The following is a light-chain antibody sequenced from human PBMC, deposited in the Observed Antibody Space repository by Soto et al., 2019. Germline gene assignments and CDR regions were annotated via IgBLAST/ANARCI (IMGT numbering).Light chain of an antibody. CDR1: QSVGSN. J-gene: IGKJ2*01. Sequence: EIMMTQSPATLSVSPGERATLSCRASQSVGSNLAWYQQKPGQAPRLLIYGASTRATGIPARFSGSGSGTEFTLTISSLQSEDFAVYYCQQYNNWPHTFGQGTKVDIK. CDR2: GAS. V-gene: IGKV3-15*01. CDR3: QQYNNWPHT.